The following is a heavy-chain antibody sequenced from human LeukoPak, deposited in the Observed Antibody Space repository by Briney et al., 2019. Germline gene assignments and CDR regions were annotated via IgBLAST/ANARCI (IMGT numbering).Heavy chain of an antibody. J-gene: IGHJ4*02. D-gene: IGHD6-19*01. V-gene: IGHV3-23*01. Sequence: GGSLRLSCTASGFTFSSYAMNWVRQAPGKGLEWVSGIGAGGTFTYYADSVKGRFTISRDNSRNTLYLQMNSLRADDTAVYFCSREGPSGWYGSHDYWGQGTLVTVSS. CDR3: SREGPSGWYGSHDY. CDR2: IGAGGTFT. CDR1: GFTFSSYA.